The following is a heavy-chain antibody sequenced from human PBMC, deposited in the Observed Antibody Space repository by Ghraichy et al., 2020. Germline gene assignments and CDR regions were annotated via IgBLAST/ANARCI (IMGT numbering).Heavy chain of an antibody. J-gene: IGHJ4*02. V-gene: IGHV3-21*01. Sequence: GGSLRLSCAASGFTFSSYIMNWVRQPPGKGLEWVSSISSDSSSMDYADSLKGRCTVSRDNAKNSLYLQLNSLRVEDTAMYYCVRHLPARLVTTGAVPKPFDNWSQRTLVTVSS. CDR2: ISSDSSSM. CDR3: VRHLPARLVTTGAVPKPFDN. CDR1: GFTFSSYI. D-gene: IGHD6-6*01.